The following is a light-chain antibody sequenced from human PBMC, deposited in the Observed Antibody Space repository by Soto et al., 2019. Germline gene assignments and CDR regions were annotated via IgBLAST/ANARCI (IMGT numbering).Light chain of an antibody. CDR1: QSLLHSNGHNC. CDR2: FGS. CDR3: MQTLQSPPT. J-gene: IGKJ4*01. V-gene: IGKV2-28*01. Sequence: DIVMTQSPLFLSVTPGEPASISCRSGQSLLHSNGHNCLDWYLLKPGQSPQLLIYFGSNRASGVPDRFSGSGSGTDCTLKITRVEAEDVGVYYCMQTLQSPPTFGGGTKVEIK.